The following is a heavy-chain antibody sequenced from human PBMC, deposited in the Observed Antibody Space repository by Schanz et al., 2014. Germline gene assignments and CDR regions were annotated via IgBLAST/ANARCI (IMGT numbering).Heavy chain of an antibody. CDR1: GFVFRTFA. D-gene: IGHD1-1*01. CDR3: MAMGRNTSHYFDH. V-gene: IGHV3-23*01. CDR2: ITGSGSKT. J-gene: IGHJ4*02. Sequence: EVQLLESGGTVVQPGGSLRVSCAASGFVFRTFAMYWVRQAPGKGLEWVSAITGSGSKTYYADSVKGRFTISRDNSKNTLYLQVNSLRVEDTADYYCMAMGRNTSHYFDHWGQGTLVTVSS.